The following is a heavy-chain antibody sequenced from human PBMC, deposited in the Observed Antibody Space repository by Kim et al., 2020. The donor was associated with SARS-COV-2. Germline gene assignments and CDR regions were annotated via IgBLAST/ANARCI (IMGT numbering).Heavy chain of an antibody. V-gene: IGHV4-59*08. CDR1: GGSIGYYY. Sequence: SETLSLTCTVSGGSIGYYYWGWIRQPPGKGLEWIGYVYYTGATNYSPSLKSRATLSIDTSKDQFSLKLRSVTAADTAVYYCARFQKTWLQSELDYWGQG. CDR2: VYYTGAT. D-gene: IGHD4-4*01. CDR3: ARFQKTWLQSELDY. J-gene: IGHJ4*02.